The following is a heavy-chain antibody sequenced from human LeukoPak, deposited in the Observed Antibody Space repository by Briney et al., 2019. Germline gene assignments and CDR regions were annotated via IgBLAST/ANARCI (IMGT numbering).Heavy chain of an antibody. D-gene: IGHD6-13*01. CDR2: TIPMYATP. V-gene: IGHV1-69*05. Sequence: SVMVSCTTSGGTFSNYDIIWVRQAPGQRPEWVGGTIPMYATPNYAQNLKGRVTITTDDSTSTAYMELTSLRSDDTAVYYCARARSASRRSDAFDAWGQGTLVTVSS. J-gene: IGHJ3*01. CDR1: GGTFSNYD. CDR3: ARARSASRRSDAFDA.